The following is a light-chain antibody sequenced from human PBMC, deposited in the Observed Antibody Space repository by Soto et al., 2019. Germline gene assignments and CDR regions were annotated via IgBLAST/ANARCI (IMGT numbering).Light chain of an antibody. V-gene: IGLV1-47*01. CDR1: TSNIGSEF. Sequence: QSVLTQAPTASGTPGQRVTMSCSGSTSNIGSEFVFWYQQFPGTAPKLLMQRDDQRPSGVPDRFSGSKSGTTASLVISGLRSEDEADYHCAAWDNSLRGVVFGGGTKLTVL. CDR2: RDD. CDR3: AAWDNSLRGVV. J-gene: IGLJ2*01.